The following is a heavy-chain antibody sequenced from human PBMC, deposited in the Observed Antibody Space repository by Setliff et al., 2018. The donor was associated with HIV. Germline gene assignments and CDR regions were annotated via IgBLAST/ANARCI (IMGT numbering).Heavy chain of an antibody. V-gene: IGHV1-2*06. CDR1: GYTFTDHY. Sequence: ASVKVSCKASGYTFTDHYMHWVRQVPGQGLEWMGRITPNSGGTNYARKFQDRVTMTRDTSISTAYMELSRLTSDDTAVYYCARDTENVFISGHRYFDYWGPGTLVTVSS. CDR2: ITPNSGGT. CDR3: ARDTENVFISGHRYFDY. D-gene: IGHD6-19*01. J-gene: IGHJ4*02.